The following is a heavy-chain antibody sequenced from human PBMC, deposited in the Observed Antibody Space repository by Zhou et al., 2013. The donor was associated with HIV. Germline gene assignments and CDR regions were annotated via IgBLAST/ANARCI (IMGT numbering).Heavy chain of an antibody. CDR3: ATLSGGWPHPYYYYMDV. D-gene: IGHD6-19*01. Sequence: QVQLVQSGGEVKEPGTSVKVSCKGSGDSFNRFAISWVRQAPGQGLEWMGGVIPVFRSPNYADKFRDRMMLTSDASTGTVYMEMWGLTYGDTAVYYCATLSGGWPHPYYYYMDVWGQGTTVTVSS. V-gene: IGHV1-69*13. CDR2: VIPVFRSP. CDR1: GDSFNRFA. J-gene: IGHJ6*03.